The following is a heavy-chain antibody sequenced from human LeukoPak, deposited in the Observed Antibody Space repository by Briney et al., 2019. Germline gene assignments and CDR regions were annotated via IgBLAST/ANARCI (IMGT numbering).Heavy chain of an antibody. CDR2: ISSSSSYI. J-gene: IGHJ6*03. CDR3: ARDLNEDGSGNYYYYYYMDV. D-gene: IGHD3-10*01. Sequence: GGSLRLSCAASGFTFSSYSMNWVRQAPGKGLEWVSSISSSSSYIYYADSVKGRFTISRDNAKNSLYLQMNSLRAEDTAVYYCARDLNEDGSGNYYYYYYMDVWGKGTTVTISS. CDR1: GFTFSSYS. V-gene: IGHV3-21*01.